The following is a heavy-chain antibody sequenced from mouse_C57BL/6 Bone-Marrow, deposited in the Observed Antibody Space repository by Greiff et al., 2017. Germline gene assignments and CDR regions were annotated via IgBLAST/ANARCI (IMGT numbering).Heavy chain of an antibody. Sequence: VKLVESGAELVRPGTSVKMSCKASGYTFTNYWIGWAKQRPGHGLEWIGDIYPGDGYTNYNEKFKGKATLTADKSSSTAYMQFSSLTSEDSAIYYCARGNYYGSSYKYFDMWGRGTTVTVSS. CDR2: IYPGDGYT. V-gene: IGHV1-63*01. D-gene: IGHD1-1*01. CDR1: GYTFTNYW. J-gene: IGHJ1*03. CDR3: ARGNYYGSSYKYFDM.